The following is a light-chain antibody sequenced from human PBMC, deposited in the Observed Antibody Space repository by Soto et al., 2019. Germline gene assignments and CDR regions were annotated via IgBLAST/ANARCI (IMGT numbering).Light chain of an antibody. V-gene: IGKV1-39*01. CDR2: VAS. Sequence: DIQMTQSPSSLSSSLGDRVTITCQASQDISKYLNWYQQKPGKAPNLLIYVASTLESGVPSRFSGSGSGTDFTLTISGLHNEDFATYYGQQGFSTTYTFGQGTKVDIK. J-gene: IGKJ2*01. CDR1: QDISKY. CDR3: QQGFSTTYT.